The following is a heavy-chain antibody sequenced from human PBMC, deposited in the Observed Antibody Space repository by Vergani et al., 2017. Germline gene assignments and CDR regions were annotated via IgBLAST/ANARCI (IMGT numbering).Heavy chain of an antibody. Sequence: QVQLQESGPGLVKPSETLSLTCTVSGGSISSYYWSWIRQPPGKGLEWIGYIYYSGSTNYNPSLKSRVTISVDTSKNQFSLKLSSVTAADTAVYYCARGRVRGATVPYYYYSMDVWGQGTTVTVSS. V-gene: IGHV4-59*01. CDR2: IYYSGST. J-gene: IGHJ6*02. CDR1: GGSISSYY. CDR3: ARGRVRGATVPYYYYSMDV. D-gene: IGHD3-16*01.